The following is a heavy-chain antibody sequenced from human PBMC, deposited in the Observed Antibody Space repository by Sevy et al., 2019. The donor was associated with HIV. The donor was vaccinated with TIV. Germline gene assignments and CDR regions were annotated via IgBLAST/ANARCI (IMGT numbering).Heavy chain of an antibody. CDR3: AKSLPGTTGVVWFDP. Sequence: GESLKISCAASGFTFSSYAMSWVRQAPGKGLEWVSAISGSGGSTYYADSVKGRFTISRDNSKNTLYLQMNSLRAEDTAVYYCAKSLPGTTGVVWFDPWGQGTLVTVSS. V-gene: IGHV3-23*01. CDR1: GFTFSSYA. J-gene: IGHJ5*02. D-gene: IGHD1-1*01. CDR2: ISGSGGST.